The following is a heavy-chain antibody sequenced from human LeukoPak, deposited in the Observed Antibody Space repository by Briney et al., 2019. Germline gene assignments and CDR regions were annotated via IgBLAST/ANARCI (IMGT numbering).Heavy chain of an antibody. D-gene: IGHD3-10*01. CDR3: ARSKSRVRGVIGYYGMDV. CDR1: GFTFSSYG. V-gene: IGHV3-23*01. CDR2: ISGSGGST. J-gene: IGHJ6*04. Sequence: GGSLRLSCAASGFTFSSYGMHWVRQAPGKGLQWVSAISGSGGSTYYADSVKGRFTISRDNSKNTLYLQMNSLRAEDTAVYYCARSKSRVRGVIGYYGMDVWGKGTTVTVSS.